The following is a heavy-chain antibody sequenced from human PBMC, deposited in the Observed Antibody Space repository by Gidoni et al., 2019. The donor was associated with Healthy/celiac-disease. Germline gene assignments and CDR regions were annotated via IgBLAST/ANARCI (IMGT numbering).Heavy chain of an antibody. CDR1: GYTFTGYY. D-gene: IGHD3-10*01. V-gene: IGHV1-2*02. CDR3: ASGYYGSGSHKRRPQDTAYYYYGMDV. J-gene: IGHJ6*02. CDR2: INPNSGGT. Sequence: QVQLVQSGAEVKKPGASVKVSCKASGYTFTGYYMHWVRQAPGQGLEWMGWINPNSGGTNYAQKFQGRVTMTRDTSISTAYMELSRLRSDDTAVYYCASGYYGSGSHKRRPQDTAYYYYGMDVWGQGTTVTVSS.